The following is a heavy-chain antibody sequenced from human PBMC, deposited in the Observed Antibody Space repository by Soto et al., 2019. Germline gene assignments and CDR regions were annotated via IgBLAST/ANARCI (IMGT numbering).Heavy chain of an antibody. CDR3: ARSGVTSIVIPSHWFDP. V-gene: IGHV4-59*01. Sequence: PSETLSLTCSVSGGSLSSYYWSWIRQPPGKGLEWIGCISSSGSTYYNPALNNRISLSLDTSQNQFSLKLLSVTAADTAIYYCARSGVTSIVIPSHWFDPWGQGTLVTVSS. D-gene: IGHD4-17*01. CDR2: ISSSGST. J-gene: IGHJ5*02. CDR1: GGSLSSYY.